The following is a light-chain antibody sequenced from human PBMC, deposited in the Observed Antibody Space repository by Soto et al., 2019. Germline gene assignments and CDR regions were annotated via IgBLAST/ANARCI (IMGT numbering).Light chain of an antibody. CDR1: QSVSSSY. CDR3: QQYGSSPSTWT. Sequence: EIVLTHSPGTLSLSPGERATLSCRASQSVSSSYLAWYQQKPGQAPRLLIYGASSRATGIPDRFSGSGSGTDFTLTISRLEPEDFAVYYCQQYGSSPSTWTFGQGTKVDI. V-gene: IGKV3-20*01. J-gene: IGKJ1*01. CDR2: GAS.